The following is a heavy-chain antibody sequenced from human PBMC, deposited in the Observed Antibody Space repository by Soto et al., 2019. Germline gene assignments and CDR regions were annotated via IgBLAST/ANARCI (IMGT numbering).Heavy chain of an antibody. CDR1: GFTFSNWA. CDR2: ISGGGDST. CDR3: AKGYSSLGWFDP. J-gene: IGHJ5*02. Sequence: EVQLLESGGGLVQPGGSLRLSCAASGFTFSNWALSWVRQVPGKGLEWVSAISGGGDSTYYADSVKGRFTISRDNSKNTLYLQMNSLRAEDTAVYYCAKGYSSLGWFDPWGQGTLVIVSS. V-gene: IGHV3-23*01. D-gene: IGHD6-19*01.